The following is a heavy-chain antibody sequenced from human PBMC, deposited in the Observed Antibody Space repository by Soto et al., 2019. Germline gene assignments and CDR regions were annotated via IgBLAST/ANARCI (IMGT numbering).Heavy chain of an antibody. V-gene: IGHV1-46*01. CDR2: INPSGGST. D-gene: IGHD2-15*01. J-gene: IGHJ6*02. CDR3: ARDGVVVVAAPPGLYYYYGMDV. CDR1: GYTFTSYY. Sequence: ASVKVSCKASGYTFTSYYMHWVRQAPGQGLEWMGIINPSGGSTSYAQKFQGRVTMTRDTSTSTVYMELSSLRSEDTAVYYCARDGVVVVAAPPGLYYYYGMDVWGQGTTVTVSS.